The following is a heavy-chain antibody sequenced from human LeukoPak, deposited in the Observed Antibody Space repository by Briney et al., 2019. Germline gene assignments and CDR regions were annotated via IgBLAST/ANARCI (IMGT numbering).Heavy chain of an antibody. V-gene: IGHV3-23*01. Sequence: GGSLRLSCAASGFTSSSYTMSVVPQAPGKGLWWVSAISGSGGSTYYAGSVKGRSTISRDNSNNTLYLQMNSLRAEDTAVYYCAKRRFGELEFDYWGQGTLVTVSS. D-gene: IGHD3-10*01. CDR3: AKRRFGELEFDY. CDR1: GFTSSSYT. J-gene: IGHJ4*02. CDR2: ISGSGGST.